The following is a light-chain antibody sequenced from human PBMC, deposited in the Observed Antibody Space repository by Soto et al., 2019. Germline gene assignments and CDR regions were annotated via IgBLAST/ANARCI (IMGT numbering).Light chain of an antibody. Sequence: DIQMTQSPSTLSASPGDRVTLTCRASQSISSWLAWYQQKPGQAPKLLIYDASSWDSGVPSRFSGSGSGTEFTLTISSLQPDDFAAYYCQQYNSYLRPWTFGQGTRLEIK. J-gene: IGKJ1*01. CDR3: QQYNSYLRPWT. CDR2: DAS. CDR1: QSISSW. V-gene: IGKV1-5*01.